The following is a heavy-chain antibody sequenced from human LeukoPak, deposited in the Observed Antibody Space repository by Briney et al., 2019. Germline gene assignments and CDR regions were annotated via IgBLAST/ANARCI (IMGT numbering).Heavy chain of an antibody. V-gene: IGHV3-23*01. CDR3: AKGYRGNYDY. J-gene: IGHJ4*02. CDR2: INDRGGDT. Sequence: GGSLRLSCAASGFTFSNYAMTWVCQAPGNGLEWVSAINDRGGDTYYADSVKGRFTISRDNSKNTLSLQMSSLRAEDTAVYYCAKGYRGNYDYWGQGTLVTVSS. CDR1: GFTFSNYA. D-gene: IGHD1-26*01.